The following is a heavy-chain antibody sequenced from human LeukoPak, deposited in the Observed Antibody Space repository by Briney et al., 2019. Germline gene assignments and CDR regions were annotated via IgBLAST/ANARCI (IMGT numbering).Heavy chain of an antibody. CDR1: GGSISSYY. D-gene: IGHD1-26*01. CDR3: ARTLGWESRFDP. Sequence: PSETLSLTCTVSGGSISSYYWSWIRQPPGKGLEWIGYIYYSGSTNYNPSLKSRVTISVDTSKNQFSLKLSSVTAADTAVYYCARTLGWESRFDPWGQGTLVTVSS. V-gene: IGHV4-59*08. CDR2: IYYSGST. J-gene: IGHJ5*02.